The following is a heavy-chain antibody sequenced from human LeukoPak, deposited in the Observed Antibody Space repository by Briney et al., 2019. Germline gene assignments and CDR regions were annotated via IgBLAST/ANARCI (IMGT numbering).Heavy chain of an antibody. CDR3: ARHGPLYDIWSAQFYFDS. CDR2: IYFSGTT. J-gene: IGHJ4*02. D-gene: IGHD3-3*01. CDR1: GDSISTYY. Sequence: SGTLSLTCTVSGDSISTYYWSWIRQPPGKELEWIGYIYFSGTTKYSPSLKSRVTISVDTSKDQFSLSLSSVTAADTAVYYCARHGPLYDIWSAQFYFDSWGQGTLVTVSS. V-gene: IGHV4-59*08.